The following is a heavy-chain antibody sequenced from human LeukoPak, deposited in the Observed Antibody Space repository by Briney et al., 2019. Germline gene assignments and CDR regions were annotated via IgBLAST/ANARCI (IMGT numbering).Heavy chain of an antibody. CDR1: GFTFSNAW. CDR3: TTGDTYYDFWSGYYEGDY. J-gene: IGHJ4*02. CDR2: IKSRTDGGTT. Sequence: GGSLRLSCAASGFTFSNAWMSWVRQAPGKGLEWVGRIKSRTDGGTTDYAAPVKGRFTISRDDSKNTLYLQMNSLKTEDTAVYYCTTGDTYYDFWSGYYEGDYWGQGTLVTVSS. D-gene: IGHD3-3*01. V-gene: IGHV3-15*01.